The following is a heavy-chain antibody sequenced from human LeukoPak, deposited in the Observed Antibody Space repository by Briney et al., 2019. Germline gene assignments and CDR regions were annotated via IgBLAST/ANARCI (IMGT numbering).Heavy chain of an antibody. D-gene: IGHD2-8*01. CDR1: GFTFSSYA. V-gene: IGHV3-23*01. CDR3: IGTNVFAGEQSPEQL. Sequence: SGGSLRLSCAASGFTFSSYAMSWVRQAPGKGLEWVSAISGSGGSTYYADSVKGRFTISRDNSKNTLYLQMNSLRAEDTAVYYCIGTNVFAGEQSPEQLWGQGTLVTVSS. CDR2: ISGSGGST. J-gene: IGHJ4*02.